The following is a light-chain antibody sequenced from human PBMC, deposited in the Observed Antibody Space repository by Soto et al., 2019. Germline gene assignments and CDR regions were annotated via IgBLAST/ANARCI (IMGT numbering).Light chain of an antibody. J-gene: IGLJ1*01. CDR3: HSYDSSLSASV. V-gene: IGLV1-40*01. CDR1: SSNIGAGYD. CDR2: GTT. Sequence: QSVLTQTPSVSGAPGQRVTISCTGRSSNIGAGYDVHWYQHLPGTAPKLLIYGTTNRPSGVPDRFSGSKSGISASLAITGLQAEDEADSYCHSYDSSLSASVFGAGTKLTVL.